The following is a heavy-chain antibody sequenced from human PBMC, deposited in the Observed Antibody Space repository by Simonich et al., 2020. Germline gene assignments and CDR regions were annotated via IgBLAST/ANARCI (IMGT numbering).Heavy chain of an antibody. CDR2: IISGSSYK. CDR3: ARANERDY. D-gene: IGHD1-1*01. CDR1: GFTFSSYS. V-gene: IGHV3-21*01. J-gene: IGHJ4*02. Sequence: EVQLVESGGGLVKPGGSLRLSCAASGFTFSSYSMNWVRQAPGKGLGVAHSIISGSSYKYYADSVKGRFTISRDNAKNSLYLQMNSLRAEDTAVYYCARANERDYWGQGTLVTVSS.